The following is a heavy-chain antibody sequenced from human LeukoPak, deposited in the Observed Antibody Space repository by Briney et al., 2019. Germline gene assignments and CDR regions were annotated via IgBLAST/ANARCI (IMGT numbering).Heavy chain of an antibody. CDR2: IRWNSGSI. CDR3: AKGGTTGYSSSWYSDYFDY. J-gene: IGHJ4*02. Sequence: GGSLRLSCAASGFTFDDYAMHWVRQAPGKGLEWVSGIRWNSGSIGYADSVKGRFTISRDNAKNSLYLQMNSLRAEDTALYYCAKGGTTGYSSSWYSDYFDYWGQGTLVTVSS. V-gene: IGHV3-9*01. CDR1: GFTFDDYA. D-gene: IGHD6-13*01.